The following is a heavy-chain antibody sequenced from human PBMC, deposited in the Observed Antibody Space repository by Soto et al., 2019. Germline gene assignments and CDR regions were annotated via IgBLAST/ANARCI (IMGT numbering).Heavy chain of an antibody. CDR3: AKEVRSMIVVVITSFDY. Sequence: PGGSLRLSCAASGFTFSSYAMSWVRQAPGKGLEWVSAISGSGGSTYYADSVKGRFTISRDNSKNTPYLQMNSLRAEDTAVYYCAKEVRSMIVVVITSFDYWGQGTLVTVSS. CDR2: ISGSGGST. D-gene: IGHD3-22*01. V-gene: IGHV3-23*01. CDR1: GFTFSSYA. J-gene: IGHJ4*02.